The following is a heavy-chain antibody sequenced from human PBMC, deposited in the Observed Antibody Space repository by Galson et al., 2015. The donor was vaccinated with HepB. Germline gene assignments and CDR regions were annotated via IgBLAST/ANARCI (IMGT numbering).Heavy chain of an antibody. J-gene: IGHJ1*01. CDR2: ISGRGDTT. D-gene: IGHD6-13*01. CDR1: GFTFDSYS. V-gene: IGHV3-23*01. CDR3: AKRATEQHLAFFEYFQH. Sequence: LRLSCAASGFTFDSYSMNWVRQAPGKGLEWVSGISGRGDTTYYADSVKGRFTISRDNSKNTLYLQLHSLSVEDTAMYYCAKRATEQHLAFFEYFQHWSQGTLVAVSS.